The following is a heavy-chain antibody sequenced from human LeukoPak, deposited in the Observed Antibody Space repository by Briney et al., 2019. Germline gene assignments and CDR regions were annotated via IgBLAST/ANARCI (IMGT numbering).Heavy chain of an antibody. Sequence: GESLRLSCAASGFTFSRFRMSWVRQPPGKGLEWVANINQDGSDLYYVDSVKGRFTVSTDSGKNPLYLQMNSLRAEDTAVYYCASSWGSAIDFWGQGTLVTVSS. J-gene: IGHJ4*02. D-gene: IGHD3-16*01. CDR3: ASSWGSAIDF. V-gene: IGHV3-7*01. CDR1: GFTFSRFR. CDR2: INQDGSDL.